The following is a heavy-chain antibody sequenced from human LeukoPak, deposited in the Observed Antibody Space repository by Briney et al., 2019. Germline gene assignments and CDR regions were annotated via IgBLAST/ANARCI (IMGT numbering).Heavy chain of an antibody. CDR3: AYCSSTSCYS. CDR1: GFTFSSYS. Sequence: GGSLRLSCAASGFTFSSYSMNWVRQAPGKGLVWVSRIDTDGSRVAYADSVKGRFTISRDNAKNTLYLQMNSLRAEDTALYYCAYCSSTSCYSWGQGTLVTVSS. J-gene: IGHJ5*02. V-gene: IGHV3-74*01. D-gene: IGHD2-2*01. CDR2: IDTDGSRV.